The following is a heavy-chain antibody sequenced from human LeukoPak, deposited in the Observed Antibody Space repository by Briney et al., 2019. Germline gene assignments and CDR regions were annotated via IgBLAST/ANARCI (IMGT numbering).Heavy chain of an antibody. CDR3: ARDLGAAAVYGMDV. Sequence: GASVKVSCKASGYTFTGYYMHWVRQAPGQGLEWMGWINPNSGGTNYAQKFQGWVTMTRDTCISTAYMELSRLRSDDTAVYYCARDLGAAAVYGMDVWGKGTTVTVSS. CDR1: GYTFTGYY. D-gene: IGHD6-13*01. CDR2: INPNSGGT. V-gene: IGHV1-2*04. J-gene: IGHJ6*04.